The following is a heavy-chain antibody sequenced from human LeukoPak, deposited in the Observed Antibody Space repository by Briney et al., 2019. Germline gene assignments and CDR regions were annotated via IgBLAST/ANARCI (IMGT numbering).Heavy chain of an antibody. Sequence: ASVKVSCKVSGYTFTGYYMHWVRQAPGQGLEWMGWINPNSGGTNYAQKFQGRVTMTRDTSISTAYMELSRLRSDDTAVYYCATDSPHLGYYDSSGYRDAFDIWGQGTMVTVSS. CDR2: INPNSGGT. V-gene: IGHV1-2*02. J-gene: IGHJ3*02. CDR3: ATDSPHLGYYDSSGYRDAFDI. D-gene: IGHD3-22*01. CDR1: GYTFTGYY.